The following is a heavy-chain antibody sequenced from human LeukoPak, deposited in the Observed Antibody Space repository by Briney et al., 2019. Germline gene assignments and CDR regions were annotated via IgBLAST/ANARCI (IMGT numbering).Heavy chain of an antibody. D-gene: IGHD3-3*01. CDR3: ARVSGDFWSGYSFDS. CDR2: VDSDGSNT. CDR1: GFTFSNYW. V-gene: IGHV3-74*01. J-gene: IGHJ4*02. Sequence: GGSLRLSCAASGFTFSNYWMHWVRQAPGKGLVWVSRVDSDGSNTDYADAVKGRFTIARDNAKNTLYLEMNSLRAEDMAVYYCARVSGDFWSGYSFDSWGQGTLVVVSS.